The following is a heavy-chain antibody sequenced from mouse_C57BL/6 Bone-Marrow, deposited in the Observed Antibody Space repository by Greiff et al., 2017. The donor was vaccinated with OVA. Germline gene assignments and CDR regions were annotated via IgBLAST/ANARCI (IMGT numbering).Heavy chain of an antibody. CDR1: GYTFTSYW. J-gene: IGHJ1*03. CDR2: IHPSDSDT. CDR3: AIAVYYDYDVV. D-gene: IGHD2-4*01. Sequence: QVQLQQPGAELVKPGASVKVSCKASGYTFTSYWMHWVKQRPGQGLEWIGRIHPSDSDTNSNQKFKGKATLTVDKSSSTAYMQLSSLTSEASAVYYCAIAVYYDYDVVGGTGTTVTVSS. V-gene: IGHV1-74*01.